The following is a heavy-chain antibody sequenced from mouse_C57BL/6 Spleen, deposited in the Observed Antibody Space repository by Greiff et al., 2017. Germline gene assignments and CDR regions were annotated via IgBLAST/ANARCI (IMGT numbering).Heavy chain of an antibody. Sequence: VQLQQSGPELVKPGASVKISCKASGYAFSSSWMNWVKQRPGKGLEWIGRIYPGDGDTNYNGKFKGKATLTADKSSSTAYMQLSSLTSEDSAVYFCARSFDGGYYGYWGQGTTLTVSS. J-gene: IGHJ2*01. V-gene: IGHV1-82*01. CDR3: ARSFDGGYYGY. CDR2: IYPGDGDT. CDR1: GYAFSSSW. D-gene: IGHD2-3*01.